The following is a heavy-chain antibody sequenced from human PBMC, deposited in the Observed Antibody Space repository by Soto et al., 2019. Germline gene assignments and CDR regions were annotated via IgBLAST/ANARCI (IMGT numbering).Heavy chain of an antibody. D-gene: IGHD2-21*01. CDR2: IRGSGGET. CDR3: AQDRGWGVVSPSHDY. Sequence: EVQLLESGGGLVQPGGSLRVSCAASGFTFRTFVMSWVRQAPGKGLEWVSAIRGSGGETFYADSVKGRFTISRDNSRNTLYLQMNSPRDEDTALYFCAQDRGWGVVSPSHDYWGRGTLVTVSS. CDR1: GFTFRTFV. J-gene: IGHJ4*02. V-gene: IGHV3-23*01.